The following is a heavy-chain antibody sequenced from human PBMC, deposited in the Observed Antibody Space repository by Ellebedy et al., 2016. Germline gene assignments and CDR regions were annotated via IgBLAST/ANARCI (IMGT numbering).Heavy chain of an antibody. J-gene: IGHJ4*02. Sequence: GESLKISXAASGFTFSSYSMIWVRQVPGKGLEWVSYIDRSSSTIYYADSVKGRFSISRDNAKTSLYLQMNSLRSEDTAVYYCARDDSTSWFGGFWGQGTLVTVSS. CDR2: IDRSSSTI. CDR3: ARDDSTSWFGGF. D-gene: IGHD3-16*01. V-gene: IGHV3-48*04. CDR1: GFTFSSYS.